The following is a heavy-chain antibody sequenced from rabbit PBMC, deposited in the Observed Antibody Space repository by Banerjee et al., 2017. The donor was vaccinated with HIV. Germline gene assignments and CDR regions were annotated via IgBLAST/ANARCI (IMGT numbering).Heavy chain of an antibody. J-gene: IGHJ4*01. CDR1: GFSFSNGNG. Sequence: EQLEESGGDLVKPEGSLTLTCTASGFSFSNGNGMCWVRQAPGKGLEWIACINTISGDTVFAPRAKGRFTISKASWPTAPQQMTSLTASYPARYFCAGGVAGVIALNFNLSCPGTLVTVS. V-gene: IGHV1S45*01. D-gene: IGHD4-1*01. CDR3: AGGVAGVIALNFNL. CDR2: INTISGDT.